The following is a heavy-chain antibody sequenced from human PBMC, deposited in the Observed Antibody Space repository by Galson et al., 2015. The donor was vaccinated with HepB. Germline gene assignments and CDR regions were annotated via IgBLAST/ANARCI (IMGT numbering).Heavy chain of an antibody. Sequence: SLRLSCAASGFTFSDYYMSWIRQAPGKGLEWVSYMTSCSSYTHHADYVRGRFTMSRDNANNSLYLQMNSLRVEDTAVDYCARRTMDSASGFYFHDYWGQGTLVTVSA. CDR2: MTSCSSYT. J-gene: IGHJ4*02. D-gene: IGHD4/OR15-4a*01. CDR1: GFTFSDYY. CDR3: ARRTMDSASGFYFHDY. V-gene: IGHV3-11*03.